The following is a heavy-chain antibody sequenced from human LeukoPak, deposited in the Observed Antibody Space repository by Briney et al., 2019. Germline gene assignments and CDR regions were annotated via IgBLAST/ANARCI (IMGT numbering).Heavy chain of an antibody. J-gene: IGHJ4*02. CDR2: ISKSGST. V-gene: IGHV4-39*01. CDR1: GGSISSSSYY. Sequence: PSETLSLTCTVSGGSISSSSYYWGWIRQPPGRGLEWIGSISKSGSTYYNPSLKSRVTISVDTSKNQFSLKLSSVTAADTAVYYCARHPLAVAEFDYWGQGTLVTVSS. D-gene: IGHD6-19*01. CDR3: ARHPLAVAEFDY.